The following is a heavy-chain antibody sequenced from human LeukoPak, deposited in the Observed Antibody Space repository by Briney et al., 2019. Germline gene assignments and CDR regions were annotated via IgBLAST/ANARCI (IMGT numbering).Heavy chain of an antibody. CDR3: ARDPTEYNWNRPHWCDP. CDR2: ISADNGNT. CDR1: GYTFTSYG. D-gene: IGHD1-20*01. V-gene: IGHV1-18*01. Sequence: GASVKVSCKASGYTFTSYGISWVRQAPGQGLEWMGWISADNGNTNYAQKLQGRVTMTTDTSTSTAYMELRSLRSDDTAVYYCARDPTEYNWNRPHWCDPWGQGTLVTVSS. J-gene: IGHJ5*02.